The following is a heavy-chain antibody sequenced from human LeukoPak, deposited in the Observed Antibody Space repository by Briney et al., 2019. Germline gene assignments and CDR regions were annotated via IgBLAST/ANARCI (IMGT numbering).Heavy chain of an antibody. Sequence: GGSLRLSCAASGFIFSIYGMTWVRQAPGKGLEWVSTISGSGITYYADSVKGRCTISRDNSKSTLYLQMNSLGAEDTAFYYCAKDSPGPVVGAINYWGQGALVTVSS. CDR1: GFIFSIYG. D-gene: IGHD1-26*01. CDR3: AKDSPGPVVGAINY. V-gene: IGHV3-23*01. J-gene: IGHJ4*02. CDR2: ISGSGIT.